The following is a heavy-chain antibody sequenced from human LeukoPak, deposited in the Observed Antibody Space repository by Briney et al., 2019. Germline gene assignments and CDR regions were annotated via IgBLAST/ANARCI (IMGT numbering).Heavy chain of an antibody. D-gene: IGHD3-3*01. CDR3: ARERYDFWSGYYTGYFDY. CDR2: ISAYNGNT. V-gene: IGHV1-18*01. CDR1: GYTFTSYG. J-gene: IGHJ4*02. Sequence: GASVKVSCKASGYTFTSYGISWVRQAPGQGLEWREWISAYNGNTNYAQKLQGRVTMTTDTSTSTPYMELRSLRSDDTAVYYCARERYDFWSGYYTGYFDYWGQGTRVTVSS.